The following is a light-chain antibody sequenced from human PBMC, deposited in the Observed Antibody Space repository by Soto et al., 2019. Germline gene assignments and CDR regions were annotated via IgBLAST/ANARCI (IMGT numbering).Light chain of an antibody. Sequence: IVMTQSPVTLSVSPGEIATLSCRASQSVSSNLAWYQQRPGQAPRLLMYAASTPATGIPARFSGSGSETEFTLTISSLQSEDFAVYYCQQYNSWPLTFGGGTKVDIK. CDR2: AAS. V-gene: IGKV3-15*01. CDR1: QSVSSN. CDR3: QQYNSWPLT. J-gene: IGKJ4*01.